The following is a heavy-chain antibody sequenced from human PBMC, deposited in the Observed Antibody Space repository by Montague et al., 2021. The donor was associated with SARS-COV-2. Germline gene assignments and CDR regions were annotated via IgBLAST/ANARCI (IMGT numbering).Heavy chain of an antibody. Sequence: SETLSLSCTVSGGSISSYYWSWIRQPPGKGLEWIGYIYYSGSTNYNPSLKSRVTISADTSENQFSLKLSSVTAADTAVYYCARIWYSSGYQGIYYFNYWGQGTLVTVSS. CDR1: GGSISSYY. D-gene: IGHD3-22*01. V-gene: IGHV4-59*01. J-gene: IGHJ4*02. CDR3: ARIWYSSGYQGIYYFNY. CDR2: IYYSGST.